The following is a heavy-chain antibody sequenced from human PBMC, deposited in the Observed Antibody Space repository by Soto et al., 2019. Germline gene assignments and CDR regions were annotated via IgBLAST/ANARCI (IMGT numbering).Heavy chain of an antibody. V-gene: IGHV1-18*01. CDR1: GYTFTSYG. CDR2: ISAYNGNT. CDR3: ARDRWIRGPVTTIYDAFDI. J-gene: IGHJ3*02. D-gene: IGHD4-17*01. Sequence: GASVKVSCKASGYTFTSYGISWVRQAPGQGLDWMGWISAYNGNTNYAQKLRGRVTMTTDTSTSTAYMELRSLRSDDTAVYYCARDRWIRGPVTTIYDAFDIWGQGTMVTVSS.